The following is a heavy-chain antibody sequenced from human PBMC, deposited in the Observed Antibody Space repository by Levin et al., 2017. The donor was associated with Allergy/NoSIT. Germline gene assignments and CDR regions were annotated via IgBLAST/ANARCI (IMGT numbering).Heavy chain of an antibody. D-gene: IGHD3-3*01. CDR2: ISDIGYSI. CDR1: GFSFSSYA. J-gene: IGHJ3*02. Sequence: GESLKISCAASGFSFSSYAMSWVRQAPGKGLEWVSTISDIGYSIYYADSVKGRLTISRDNSKSTLYLQMNSLRAEDTAVYYCATSTDLRTFDSWGQGTMVTVSS. V-gene: IGHV3-23*01. CDR3: ATSTDLRTFDS.